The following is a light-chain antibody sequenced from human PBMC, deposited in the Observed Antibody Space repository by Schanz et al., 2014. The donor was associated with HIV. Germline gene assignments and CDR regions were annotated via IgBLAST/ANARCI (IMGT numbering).Light chain of an antibody. J-gene: IGLJ3*02. CDR3: LTWDDSLNAWV. Sequence: QSVLTQPPSVSGAPGQRVTISCTGSSSNIGAGYDVHWYQQLPGTAPKLLIYGNSNRPSGVPDRFSGSKSGTSASLAISGLQSEDEADYFCLTWDDSLNAWVFGGGTKLTVL. V-gene: IGLV1-40*01. CDR1: SSNIGAGYD. CDR2: GNS.